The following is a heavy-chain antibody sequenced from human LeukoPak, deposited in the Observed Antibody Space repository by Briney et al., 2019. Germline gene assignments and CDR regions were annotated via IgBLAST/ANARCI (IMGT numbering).Heavy chain of an antibody. D-gene: IGHD1-26*01. CDR2: IYYSGRT. V-gene: IGHV4-59*08. Sequence: PSETLSLTCTVSGDSISTYYWTWIRQPPGKGLEWLGYIYYSGRTNYNPSLKSRVTISVDTSKNQFSLKLRSVTASDTAVYYCARLRGGGSYAPDAYFYYGMDVWGQGTTVIVSS. J-gene: IGHJ6*02. CDR1: GDSISTYY. CDR3: ARLRGGGSYAPDAYFYYGMDV.